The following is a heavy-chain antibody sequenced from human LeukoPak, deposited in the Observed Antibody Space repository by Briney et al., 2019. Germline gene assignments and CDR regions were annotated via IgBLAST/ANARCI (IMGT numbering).Heavy chain of an antibody. CDR2: VKTKTDGGTT. V-gene: IGHV3-15*01. D-gene: IGHD6-13*01. CDR1: GFTFSLYD. CDR3: TAAASNWYLGVKY. J-gene: IGHJ4*02. Sequence: PGGSLRLSCAASGFTFSLYDMIWVRQAPGKGLEWVGRVKTKTDGGTTDYAAPVKGRFTVSRDDSKNTLYLQMDSLKTEDTAVYYCTAAASNWYLGVKYWGQGTLVTVSS.